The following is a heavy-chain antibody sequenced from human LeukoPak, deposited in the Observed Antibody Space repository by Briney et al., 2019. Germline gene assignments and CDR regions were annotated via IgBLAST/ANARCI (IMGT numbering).Heavy chain of an antibody. J-gene: IGHJ5*02. V-gene: IGHV4-30-2*01. CDR2: IFHSGST. D-gene: IGHD6-13*01. Sequence: SETLSLTCTVSGASISSGGYYWNWIRQPPGKGLEWIGYIFHSGSTFYSPSLKSRVTISVDRSKNQFSLNLRSVTAADTAVYFCARGGGSSNPRWFDPWGQGTLVTVSS. CDR1: GASISSGGYY. CDR3: ARGGGSSNPRWFDP.